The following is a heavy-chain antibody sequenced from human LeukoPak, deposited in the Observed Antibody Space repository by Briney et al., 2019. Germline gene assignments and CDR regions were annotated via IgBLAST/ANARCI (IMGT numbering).Heavy chain of an antibody. J-gene: IGHJ4*02. D-gene: IGHD3-10*01. CDR2: ISHDGSNE. CDR3: AKEGYYGSGSFPDS. V-gene: IGHV3-30*18. Sequence: GGSLRLSCEASGFTFSSYGMHWVRRAPGKGLEWMTVISHDGSNEYYVDSVKGRFTISRDNSKSTLYLQMNSLRVEDTAVYYCAKEGYYGSGSFPDSWGQGTLVTVSS. CDR1: GFTFSSYG.